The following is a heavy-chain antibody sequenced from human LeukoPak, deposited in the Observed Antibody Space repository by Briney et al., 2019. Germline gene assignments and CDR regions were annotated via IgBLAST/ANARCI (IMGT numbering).Heavy chain of an antibody. V-gene: IGHV3-21*01. J-gene: IGHJ4*02. Sequence: PGGSLRLSCAASGFTFSSYSMNWVRQAPGKGREGVSSISSRSSYIYYAASVKGRFTISRDNAKNSLYLQMNSLRAEDTAVYYCAREERAGAGDYDRLDYWGQGTLVTVSS. CDR2: ISSRSSYI. CDR3: AREERAGAGDYDRLDY. D-gene: IGHD3-22*01. CDR1: GFTFSSYS.